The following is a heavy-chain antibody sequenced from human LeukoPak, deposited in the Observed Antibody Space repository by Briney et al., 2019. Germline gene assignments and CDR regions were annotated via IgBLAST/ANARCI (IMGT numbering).Heavy chain of an antibody. CDR2: ISSSGSTI. CDR1: GFTFSSYE. D-gene: IGHD6-19*01. J-gene: IGHJ4*02. Sequence: GGSLRLSCAASGFTFSSYEMNWVRQAPGKGLEWVSYISSSGSTIYYADYVKGRFTISRDNAKNSLYLQMNSLRAEDTAVYYCASSIAVAGRLFDYWGQGTLVTVSS. V-gene: IGHV3-48*03. CDR3: ASSIAVAGRLFDY.